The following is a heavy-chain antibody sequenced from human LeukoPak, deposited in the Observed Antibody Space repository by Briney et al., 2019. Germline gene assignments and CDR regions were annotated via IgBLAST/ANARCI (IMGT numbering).Heavy chain of an antibody. CDR1: GFTFSSYE. J-gene: IGHJ4*02. CDR2: ISSSGSTI. V-gene: IGHV3-48*03. CDR3: AKVFKGVAHYFDY. Sequence: GGSLRLSCAASGFTFSSYEMNWVRQAPGKGLEWVSYISSSGSTIYYADSVKGRFTISRDNSKNTLYLQMNSLRAEDTAVYYCAKVFKGVAHYFDYWGQGTLVTVSS. D-gene: IGHD3-10*01.